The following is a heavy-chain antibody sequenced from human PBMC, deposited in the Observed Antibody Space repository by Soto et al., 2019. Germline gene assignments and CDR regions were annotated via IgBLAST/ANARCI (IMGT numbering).Heavy chain of an antibody. V-gene: IGHV3-74*03. CDR3: ARDRDFNDYSEHPMFRY. CDR2: ISVDGSDT. D-gene: IGHD4-4*01. Sequence: GGSLRLSCAASGFSFSLYWMHWFRQPLGKGPVWVARISVDGSDTKYADSVKGRFIISRDNAKNTLYLQMDSLRAEDTAVYYCARDRDFNDYSEHPMFRYWGQGTLVTVSS. J-gene: IGHJ4*02. CDR1: GFSFSLYW.